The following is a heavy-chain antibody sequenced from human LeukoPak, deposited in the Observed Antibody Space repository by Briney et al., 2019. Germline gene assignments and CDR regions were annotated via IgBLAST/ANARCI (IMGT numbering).Heavy chain of an antibody. V-gene: IGHV3-23*01. Sequence: SGGSLRLSCAASEFTFNNYAMSWVRQAPGKGLEWVSTIGFGDDSAYYADSVKGRFTISRDNSKNTLYLQMNYLRAEDTAVYYCAKDPTSVGGRHDWLLDSWGQGTLVTVSS. J-gene: IGHJ5*02. D-gene: IGHD3-9*01. CDR1: EFTFNNYA. CDR3: AKDPTSVGGRHDWLLDS. CDR2: IGFGDDSA.